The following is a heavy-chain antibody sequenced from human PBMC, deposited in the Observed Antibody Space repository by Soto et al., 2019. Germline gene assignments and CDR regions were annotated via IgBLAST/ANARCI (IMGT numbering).Heavy chain of an antibody. Sequence: PSETLSLTCTVSGGSISSGGYCWSWIRQHPGKGLEWIGYIYYSGSTYYNPSLKSRVTISVDTSKNQFSLKLSSVTAADTAVYYCARQYYDILTGPLYYFDYWGQGTLVTVSS. CDR1: GGSISSGGYC. CDR3: ARQYYDILTGPLYYFDY. CDR2: IYYSGST. V-gene: IGHV4-39*01. J-gene: IGHJ4*02. D-gene: IGHD3-9*01.